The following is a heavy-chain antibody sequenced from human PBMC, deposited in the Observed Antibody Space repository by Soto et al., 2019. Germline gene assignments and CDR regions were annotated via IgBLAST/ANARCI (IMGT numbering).Heavy chain of an antibody. CDR3: ARRPVVYYGDYVRFDY. J-gene: IGHJ4*02. CDR2: IYYSGST. CDR1: GGSISSSSYY. V-gene: IGHV4-39*01. Sequence: SDPLSLTCTVSGGSISSSSYYWGWIRQPPGKGLEWIGSIYYSGSTYYNPSLKSRVTISVDTSKNQFSLKLSSVTAADTAVYYCARRPVVYYGDYVRFDYWGQGTLLTV. D-gene: IGHD4-17*01.